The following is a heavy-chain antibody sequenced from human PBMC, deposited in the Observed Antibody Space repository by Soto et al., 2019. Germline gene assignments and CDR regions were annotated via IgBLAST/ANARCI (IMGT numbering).Heavy chain of an antibody. V-gene: IGHV3-9*01. CDR3: VQGRYPTMATPLDH. CDR2: ISWDSGTI. J-gene: IGHJ5*02. D-gene: IGHD1-1*01. CDR1: GFTFDNCG. Sequence: GGSLRLSCAASGFTFDNCGMHWVRQAPGKGLEWVSGISWDSGTIGYADSVKGRFTISRDDAKNCLYLQMNSLRREDTALYYCVQGRYPTMATPLDHWGQGTLVTVSS.